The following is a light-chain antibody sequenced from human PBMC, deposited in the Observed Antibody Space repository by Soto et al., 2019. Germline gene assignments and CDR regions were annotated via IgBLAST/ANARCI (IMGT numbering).Light chain of an antibody. J-gene: IGKJ3*01. V-gene: IGKV1-27*01. Sequence: DIQMTQSPSSLSASVGDRVTITCRASQGISSSLAWYQHKPGKVPELLIYAASTLHSGVPSRFSGSGSGTDFPLTISSLQPEDVATYYCQEYYSPPFTFGPRTKVNFK. CDR2: AAS. CDR1: QGISSS. CDR3: QEYYSPPFT.